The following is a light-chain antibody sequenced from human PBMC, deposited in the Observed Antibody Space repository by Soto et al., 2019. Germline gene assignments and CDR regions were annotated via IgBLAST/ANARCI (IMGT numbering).Light chain of an antibody. V-gene: IGKV3-20*01. CDR3: QQYRSLPVT. CDR1: QTVTSNY. Sequence: EVVLTQSPGTLSLSPGERATLSCRASQTVTSNYLAWYQQKPGQAPRLLIYGASSRATDIPHRFSGSGSGTDFTLTISRLEPEDCALYYCQQYRSLPVTFGQGTKLEIK. J-gene: IGKJ2*01. CDR2: GAS.